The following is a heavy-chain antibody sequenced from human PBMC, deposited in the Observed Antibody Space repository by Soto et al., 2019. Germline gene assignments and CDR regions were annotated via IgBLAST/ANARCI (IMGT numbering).Heavy chain of an antibody. D-gene: IGHD3-10*01. CDR3: GRDPAYGSGSYDAFDI. CDR1: GGSISSYY. J-gene: IGHJ3*02. CDR2: IYYSGST. V-gene: IGHV4-59*01. Sequence: SETLSLTCTVSGGSISSYYWSWIRQPPGKGLEWIGYIYYSGSTNYNPSLKSRVTISVDTSKNQFSLKLSSVTAADTAVYYCGRDPAYGSGSYDAFDIGGQGKMVTVSS.